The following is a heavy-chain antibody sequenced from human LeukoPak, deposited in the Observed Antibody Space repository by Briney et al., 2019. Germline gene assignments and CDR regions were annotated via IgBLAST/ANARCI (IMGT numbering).Heavy chain of an antibody. D-gene: IGHD3-9*01. CDR1: GGSISSGSYY. Sequence: SETLSLTCTVSGGSISSGSYYWSWIRQPAGKGLEWIGRIYTSGSTNYNPSLKSRVTISVDTSKNQFSLKLSSVTAADTAVYHCARSYDILTGYKPGAFDIWGQGTMVTVSS. CDR2: IYTSGST. V-gene: IGHV4-61*02. J-gene: IGHJ3*02. CDR3: ARSYDILTGYKPGAFDI.